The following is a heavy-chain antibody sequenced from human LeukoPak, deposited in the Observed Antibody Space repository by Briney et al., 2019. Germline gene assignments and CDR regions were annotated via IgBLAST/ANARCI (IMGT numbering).Heavy chain of an antibody. J-gene: IGHJ5*02. CDR1: GFSLSTSGVG. CDR2: IYWNDDN. V-gene: IGHV2-5*01. CDR3: AHRSVAIRPTLFWFDP. D-gene: IGHD6-6*01. Sequence: SGPTLVKPTQTLTLTCTFSGFSLSTSGVGVGWIRQPPGKALEWLALIYWNDDNRYNPSLKNRLTVTKDTSNTQVVLTMPNMDHVDTATYYCAHRSVAIRPTLFWFDPWGQGTLVTVSS.